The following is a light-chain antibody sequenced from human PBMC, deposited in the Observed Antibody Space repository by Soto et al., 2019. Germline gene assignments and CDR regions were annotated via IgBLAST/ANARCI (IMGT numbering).Light chain of an antibody. CDR1: SSVVGGYNY. CDR2: DVS. J-gene: IGLJ1*01. CDR3: SSYTSSSTYV. Sequence: QSVLTQPASVSGSPGQSITISCSGTSSVVGGYNYVFWYQHHPGKAPKLMIYDVSNRPSGVSNRFSGSKSGNTASLTISGLQAEDEAEYYSSSYTSSSTYVFGTGTNVTVL. V-gene: IGLV2-14*03.